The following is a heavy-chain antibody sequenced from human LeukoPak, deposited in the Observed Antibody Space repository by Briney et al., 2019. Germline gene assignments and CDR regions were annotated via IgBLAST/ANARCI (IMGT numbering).Heavy chain of an antibody. V-gene: IGHV3-48*04. CDR2: ISSSGSTI. Sequence: GGTLRLSCVASGFTFSTYGMSWVRQAPGKGLEWASYISSSGSTIYYADSVKGRFTISRDNAKNSLYLQMNSLRAEDTAVYYCAELGITMIGGVWGKGTTVTISS. CDR1: GFTFSTYG. J-gene: IGHJ6*04. CDR3: AELGITMIGGV. D-gene: IGHD3-10*02.